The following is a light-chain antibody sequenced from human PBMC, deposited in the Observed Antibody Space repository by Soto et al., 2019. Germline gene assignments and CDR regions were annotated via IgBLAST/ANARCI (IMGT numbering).Light chain of an antibody. J-gene: IGKJ1*01. Sequence: EIVLTQSPGTLSLSAGERATLSCRASQSVRSSYLAWYQQKPGQAPRLLIYGASSRATGIPDRFSGSGSGTDFTLTISRLEPEDFAVYYCQQYGSSLRTFGQGTKVDIK. CDR2: GAS. V-gene: IGKV3-20*01. CDR3: QQYGSSLRT. CDR1: QSVRSSY.